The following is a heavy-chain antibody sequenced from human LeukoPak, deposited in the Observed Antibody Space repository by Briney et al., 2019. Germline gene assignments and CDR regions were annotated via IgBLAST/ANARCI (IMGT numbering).Heavy chain of an antibody. Sequence: GGSLRLSCAASGFTFSSYWMHWVRQAPGKGLVWVSRINGDGSSTSYADSVKGRFTVSRDNAKNTLYLQMNSLRAEDTAVYYCASPRYSYGVPTDYWGQGTLVTVSS. D-gene: IGHD5-24*01. CDR3: ASPRYSYGVPTDY. J-gene: IGHJ4*02. CDR2: INGDGSST. CDR1: GFTFSSYW. V-gene: IGHV3-74*01.